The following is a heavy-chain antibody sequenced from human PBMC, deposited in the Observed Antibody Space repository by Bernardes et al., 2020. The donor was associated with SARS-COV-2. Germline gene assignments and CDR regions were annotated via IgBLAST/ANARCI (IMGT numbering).Heavy chain of an antibody. V-gene: IGHV3-48*04. D-gene: IGHD1-26*01. CDR1: GFTFSDYS. Sequence: GGSLRLSCVASGFTFSDYSMNWFRQAPGKGPEWVSYISSRSSIVYYVDSVKGRFTISRDDARNSLFLQMSSLRADDTGVYYCAITVVRATEVGYWGLGTLVSVSS. J-gene: IGHJ4*02. CDR3: AITVVRATEVGY. CDR2: ISSRSSIV.